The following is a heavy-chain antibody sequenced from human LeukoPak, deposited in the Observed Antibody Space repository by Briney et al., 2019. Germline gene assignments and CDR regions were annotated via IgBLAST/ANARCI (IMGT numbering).Heavy chain of an antibody. D-gene: IGHD3-3*01. V-gene: IGHV1-8*01. CDR1: GYTFTSYD. J-gene: IGHJ6*03. CDR2: MNPNSGNT. Sequence: ALVKVSCKASGYTFTSYDINWVRQATGQGLEWMGWMNPNSGNTGYAQKFQGRVTMTRNTSISTAYMELSSLRSEDTAVYYCARDRESITIFGVVNYMDVWGKGTTVTVSS. CDR3: ARDRESITIFGVVNYMDV.